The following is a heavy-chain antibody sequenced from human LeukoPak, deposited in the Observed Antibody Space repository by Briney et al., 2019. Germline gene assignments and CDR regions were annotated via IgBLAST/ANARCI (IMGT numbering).Heavy chain of an antibody. Sequence: GEALKISCKVFGYTFTTYWIGWVRQMPGKGLEWMGLIYPGDSDDSETRYSPSFQGQVTISVDKSIATAYLQWSSLKASDTAMYYCARHVTGNSKYRPSSWFDPWGQGTLVTVSS. V-gene: IGHV5-51*01. CDR3: ARHVTGNSKYRPSSWFDP. CDR1: GYTFTTYW. D-gene: IGHD3-9*01. CDR2: IYPGDSDDSET. J-gene: IGHJ5*02.